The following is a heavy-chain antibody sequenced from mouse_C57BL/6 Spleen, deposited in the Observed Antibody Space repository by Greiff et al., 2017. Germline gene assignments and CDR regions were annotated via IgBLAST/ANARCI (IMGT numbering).Heavy chain of an antibody. J-gene: IGHJ4*01. CDR3: ARDGDYGGGAAMDY. CDR1: GYSITSGYY. CDR2: ISYDGSN. D-gene: IGHD2-4*01. Sequence: EVKLMESGPGLVKPSQSLSLTCSVTGYSITSGYYWNWIRQFPGNKLEWMGYISYDGSNNYNPSLKNRISITRDTSKNQFFLKLNSVTTEDTATYYCARDGDYGGGAAMDYWGQGTSVTVSS. V-gene: IGHV3-6*01.